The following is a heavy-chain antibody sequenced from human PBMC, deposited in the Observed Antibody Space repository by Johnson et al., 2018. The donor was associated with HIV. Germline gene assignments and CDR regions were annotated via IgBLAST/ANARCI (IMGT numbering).Heavy chain of an antibody. Sequence: VQLVESGGGLVQPGGSLRLSCAASGFIFRNYWMHWVRQAPGKGLVWVARIYSDGSDTAYADSVKGRFTISRDNAKKTLYLQMNSLRAEDTAVYYCASAYLYSTGWYDGAFDIWGQGTMVTVSS. CDR1: GFIFRNYW. D-gene: IGHD6-13*01. J-gene: IGHJ3*02. CDR2: IYSDGSDT. V-gene: IGHV3-74*03. CDR3: ASAYLYSTGWYDGAFDI.